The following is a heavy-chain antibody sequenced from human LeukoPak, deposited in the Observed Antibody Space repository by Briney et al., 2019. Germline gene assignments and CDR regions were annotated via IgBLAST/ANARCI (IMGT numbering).Heavy chain of an antibody. CDR1: GGSISSSSYY. D-gene: IGHD3-16*01. CDR3: ARGLTFDY. J-gene: IGHJ4*02. V-gene: IGHV4-39*07. Sequence: SETLSLTCTVSGGSISSSSYYWGWIRQPPGKGLEWIGSIYYSGSTYYNPSLKSRVTISVDTSKNQFSLKLSSVTAADTAVYYCARGLTFDYWGQGTLVTVSS. CDR2: IYYSGST.